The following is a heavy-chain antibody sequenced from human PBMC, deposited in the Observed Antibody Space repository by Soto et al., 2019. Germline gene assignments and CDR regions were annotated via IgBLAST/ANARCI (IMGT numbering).Heavy chain of an antibody. V-gene: IGHV3-23*04. D-gene: IGHD3-3*01. Sequence: DEQLVESGGGSLQPGGSLRLSCAASGFSFRNYAMTWVRQSPGRGLEWVSLISSGGGTTQYADSVKGRFSIYRDNSQNMMYLQMSGLRGEDTALYYCAKLKGGLGRFYGMDAWGQGTLVIVSS. CDR3: AKLKGGLGRFYGMDA. CDR2: ISSGGGTT. J-gene: IGHJ6*02. CDR1: GFSFRNYA.